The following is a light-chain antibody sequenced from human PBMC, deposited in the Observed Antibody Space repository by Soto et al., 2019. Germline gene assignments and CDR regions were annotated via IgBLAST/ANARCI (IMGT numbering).Light chain of an antibody. J-gene: IGLJ2*01. CDR2: RTN. CDR1: SSNIGSNI. Sequence: QSVLTQPPSASGTPGQRVSITCSGSSSNIGSNIVNWYQQLPGRAPKLLIYRTNQRPSGVPDRFSASKSGTSASLAISGLQSEYDADYYCEAWDDSLIGVLFGGGTKLTVL. V-gene: IGLV1-44*01. CDR3: EAWDDSLIGVL.